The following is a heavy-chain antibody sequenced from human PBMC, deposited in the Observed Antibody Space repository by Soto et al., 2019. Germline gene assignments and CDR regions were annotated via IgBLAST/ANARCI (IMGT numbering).Heavy chain of an antibody. J-gene: IGHJ4*02. D-gene: IGHD6-19*01. CDR2: ISGGGRPI. V-gene: IGHV3-48*02. CDR1: GFTFSTFS. Sequence: GSLRLSCAASGFTFSTFSMNWVRQAPGRGLERISYISGGGRPISYADSVKGRFTISRDNAKNSLYLQMDSLTDEDTAVYYCARDLGWAFDSWGQGTLVTVSS. CDR3: ARDLGWAFDS.